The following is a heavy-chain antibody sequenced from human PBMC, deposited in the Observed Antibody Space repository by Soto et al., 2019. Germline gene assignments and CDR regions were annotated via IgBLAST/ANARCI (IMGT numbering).Heavy chain of an antibody. CDR2: IDPSDSYT. D-gene: IGHD6-19*01. V-gene: IGHV5-10-1*01. J-gene: IGHJ6*02. Sequence: PGESLKISCKGSGYSFTSYWISWVRQMPGKGLEWMGRIDPSDSYTNYSPSFQGHVTISADKSISTAYLQWSSLKASDTAMYYCARRPKLSVVAGNNYYYYGMDVWGQGTTVTVSS. CDR3: ARRPKLSVVAGNNYYYYGMDV. CDR1: GYSFTSYW.